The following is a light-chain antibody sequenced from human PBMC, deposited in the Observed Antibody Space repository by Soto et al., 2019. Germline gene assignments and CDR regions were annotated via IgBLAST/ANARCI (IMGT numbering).Light chain of an antibody. V-gene: IGLV1-40*01. CDR1: SSNIGAPYD. CDR3: QSYDNTLSGGV. Sequence: QSVLTQPASVSGAPGQRVTISCTGSSSNIGAPYDVHWYQQLPGSAPKILIYGNTNRPSGVPDRFSGSRSGTSASLAITGLQAEDEADDYSQSYDNTLSGGVFGGGTKLTVL. CDR2: GNT. J-gene: IGLJ2*01.